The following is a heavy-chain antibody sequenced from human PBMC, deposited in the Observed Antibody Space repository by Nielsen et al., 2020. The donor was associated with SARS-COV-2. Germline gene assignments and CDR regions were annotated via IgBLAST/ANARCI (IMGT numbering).Heavy chain of an antibody. CDR2: ISSSSSTI. CDR1: GFTFSSYS. V-gene: IGHV3-48*01. D-gene: IGHD2-2*01. J-gene: IGHJ4*02. Sequence: GESLKISCAASGFTFSSYSMNWVRQAPGKGLEWVSYISSSSSTIYYADSVKGRFTISRDNAKNSLYLQMNSLRAEDTAVYYCARDGIVVVPAAPYYFDYWGQGTLVTVSS. CDR3: ARDGIVVVPAAPYYFDY.